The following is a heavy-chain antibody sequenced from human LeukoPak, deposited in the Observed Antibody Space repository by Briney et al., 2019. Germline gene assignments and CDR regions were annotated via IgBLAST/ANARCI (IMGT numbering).Heavy chain of an antibody. CDR1: GGSISSSSYY. CDR3: ARSELLFDF. Sequence: PSETLSLTCTVSGGSISSSSYYWGWIRQPPGKGLEWIGSIYYSGSTYYNPSLKSRVTISVDTSENQFSLKLSSVTAADTAVYYCARSELLFDFWGQGTLVTVSS. CDR2: IYYSGST. J-gene: IGHJ4*02. D-gene: IGHD1-7*01. V-gene: IGHV4-39*01.